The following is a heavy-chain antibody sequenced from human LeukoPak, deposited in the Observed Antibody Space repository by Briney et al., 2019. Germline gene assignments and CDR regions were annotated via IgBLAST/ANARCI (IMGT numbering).Heavy chain of an antibody. D-gene: IGHD3-10*01. V-gene: IGHV1-2*02. J-gene: IGHJ4*02. CDR2: INPNSGGT. Sequence: GASVKVSCKASGYTFTGYYMHWVRQAPGQGLEWMGWINPNSGGTNYAQKFQGRVTMTRDTSISTAYMELSSLTSDDTAVYYCARGAGGFGEFDFDYWGQGTLVTVSS. CDR1: GYTFTGYY. CDR3: ARGAGGFGEFDFDY.